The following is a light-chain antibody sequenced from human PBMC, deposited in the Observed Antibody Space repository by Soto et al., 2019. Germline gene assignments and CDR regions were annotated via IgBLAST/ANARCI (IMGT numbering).Light chain of an antibody. Sequence: QSVLTQPPSVSGSPGQSVAISCTGTSSDVGSYNRVAWYQQPPGTAPKLIISEVNNRPSGVPDRFSGSKSGNTASLTISGLQAEDEADYYCSSYTSPNTYVFGTGTKVTVL. CDR2: EVN. V-gene: IGLV2-18*02. CDR3: SSYTSPNTYV. CDR1: SSDVGSYNR. J-gene: IGLJ1*01.